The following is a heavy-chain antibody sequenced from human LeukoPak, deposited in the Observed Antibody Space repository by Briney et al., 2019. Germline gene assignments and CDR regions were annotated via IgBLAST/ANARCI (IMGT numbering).Heavy chain of an antibody. CDR2: IYYSGNT. D-gene: IGHD3-22*01. V-gene: IGHV4-59*01. CDR1: GGPLSSYY. J-gene: IGHJ3*02. Sequence: PSGTLSLTCTVSGGPLSSYYWSWIRQPPGKGLEWIGYIYYSGNTYYNPSLKSRVSISADTSKNQFSLNLRSVTAADTAVYYCAREGDDSSVVDIWGQGTMVTVSS. CDR3: AREGDDSSVVDI.